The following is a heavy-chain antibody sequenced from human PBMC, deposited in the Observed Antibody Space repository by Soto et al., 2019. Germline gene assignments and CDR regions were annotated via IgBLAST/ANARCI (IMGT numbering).Heavy chain of an antibody. CDR1: GGTFSSYA. D-gene: IGHD3-22*01. J-gene: IGHJ6*02. Sequence: GASVKVSCKASGGTFSSYAISWVRQAPGQGLEWMGGIIPIFGTANYAQKFQGRVTVTADESTSTAYMELSSLRSEDTAVYYCASNYDSSGSTYVYYYYYYGMDVWGQGTTVTVAS. CDR3: ASNYDSSGSTYVYYYYYYGMDV. V-gene: IGHV1-69*13. CDR2: IIPIFGTA.